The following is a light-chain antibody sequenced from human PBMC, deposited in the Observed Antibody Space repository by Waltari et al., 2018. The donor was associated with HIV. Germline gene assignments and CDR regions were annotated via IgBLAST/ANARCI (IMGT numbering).Light chain of an antibody. V-gene: IGKV1-39*01. CDR1: QTMSRF. CDR2: AAS. J-gene: IGKJ4*01. CDR3: QQSYSIPPT. Sequence: EIQMTQSPSSLSASMGDRVTITCRASQTMSRFLNWYQQKLGKAPKLLIYAASSLQSWVPSRFSGSGSGTDFTLTISNLQPEDFATYYCQQSYSIPPTFGGGTKVEI.